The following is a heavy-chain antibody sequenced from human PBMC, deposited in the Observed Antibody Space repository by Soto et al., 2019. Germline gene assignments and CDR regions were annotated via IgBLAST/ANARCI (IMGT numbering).Heavy chain of an antibody. CDR1: GFAVSSNY. D-gene: IGHD6-13*01. Sequence: EVQLVESGGGLVQPGGSRRLSCAASGFAVSSNYMTWVRQAPGKGLEWVSAIYSGGSTYYADSVKGRFIISRDNSKNMVYLQMNSLRAEDTAVYYCARARTTAAGLFDYWGQGTLVTVSS. CDR3: ARARTTAAGLFDY. CDR2: IYSGGST. V-gene: IGHV3-66*01. J-gene: IGHJ4*02.